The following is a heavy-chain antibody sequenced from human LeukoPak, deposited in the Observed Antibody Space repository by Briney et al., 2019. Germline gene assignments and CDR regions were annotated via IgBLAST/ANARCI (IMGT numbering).Heavy chain of an antibody. CDR1: GGSISSYY. J-gene: IGHJ3*02. Sequence: PSETLSLTCTVSGGSISSYYWSWIRQPPGKGLEWIGYIYYSGSTNYNPSLNSRVTISVDTSKNQFSLKLSSVTAADTAVYYCASLIAAAGTRDAFDIWGQGTMVTVSS. CDR3: ASLIAAAGTRDAFDI. D-gene: IGHD6-13*01. CDR2: IYYSGST. V-gene: IGHV4-59*08.